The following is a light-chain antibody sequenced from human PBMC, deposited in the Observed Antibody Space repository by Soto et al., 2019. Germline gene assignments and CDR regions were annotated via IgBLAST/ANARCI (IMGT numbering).Light chain of an antibody. CDR3: QSYGTSLSGLYV. Sequence: QSVLTHPPSVSGAPGQRVIISFTGSSSNIGAGRDVHWYRQFPGEAPKFLISDSNHRPSGVPDRFSVSKSGASASLAITGLRAEDEGDYFCQSYGTSLSGLYVFGTGTKVTVL. V-gene: IGLV1-40*01. CDR1: SSNIGAGRD. J-gene: IGLJ1*01. CDR2: DSN.